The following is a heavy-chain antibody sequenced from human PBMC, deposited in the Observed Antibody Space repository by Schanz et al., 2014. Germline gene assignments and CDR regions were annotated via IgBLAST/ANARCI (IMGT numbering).Heavy chain of an antibody. Sequence: QVQLVQSGAEVKKAGASVKVSCKVSGYTLSKLSIHWVRQAPGKGLEWMGRIIPSLDVANYAQRFQGRLTITADKSTSTAYMELSSLTSDDTAVYYCARELCSSTTCYVRYDPWGQGTLVTVSS. CDR3: ARELCSSTTCYVRYDP. D-gene: IGHD2-2*01. V-gene: IGHV1-69*09. CDR2: IIPSLDVA. J-gene: IGHJ5*02. CDR1: GYTLSKLS.